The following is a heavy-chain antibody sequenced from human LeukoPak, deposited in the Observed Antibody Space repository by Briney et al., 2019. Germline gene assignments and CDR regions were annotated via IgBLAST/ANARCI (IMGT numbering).Heavy chain of an antibody. Sequence: SETLSLTCAVYGGSFSGYYWSWIRQPPGKGLEWIGEINHSGSTNYNPSLKSRVTISVDTSKNQFSLKLSSVTAAGTAVYYCARYPQHNWNYDYGMDVWGQGTTVTDSS. CDR3: ARYPQHNWNYDYGMDV. CDR2: INHSGST. J-gene: IGHJ6*02. V-gene: IGHV4-34*01. D-gene: IGHD1-20*01. CDR1: GGSFSGYY.